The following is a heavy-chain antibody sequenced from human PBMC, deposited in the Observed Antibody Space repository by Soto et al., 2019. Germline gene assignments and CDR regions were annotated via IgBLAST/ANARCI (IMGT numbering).Heavy chain of an antibody. Sequence: ASVKVSCKASGYTFTSYAMHWVRQAPGQRLEWMGWINAGNGNTKYSQKFQGRVTITRDTSASTAYMELSSLRSEDTAVYYCARGLGATMMRPPNWFEPWGQGTLVTVSS. V-gene: IGHV1-3*01. CDR3: ARGLGATMMRPPNWFEP. CDR2: INAGNGNT. D-gene: IGHD1-26*01. J-gene: IGHJ5*02. CDR1: GYTFTSYA.